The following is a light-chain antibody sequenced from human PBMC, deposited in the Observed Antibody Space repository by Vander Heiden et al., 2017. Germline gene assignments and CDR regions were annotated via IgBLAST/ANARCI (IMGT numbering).Light chain of an antibody. J-gene: IGKJ1*01. CDR1: QSVSSN. Sequence: EIVMTQSPATLSVSPGERATLSCRASQSVSSNLAWYQQKPGQAPRLLIYGAFTRDTGIPARFSGSGSGTEFTLTINSLQSEDFAVYYCQQYNIWPRTFGQGTKVEI. CDR2: GAF. V-gene: IGKV3-15*01. CDR3: QQYNIWPRT.